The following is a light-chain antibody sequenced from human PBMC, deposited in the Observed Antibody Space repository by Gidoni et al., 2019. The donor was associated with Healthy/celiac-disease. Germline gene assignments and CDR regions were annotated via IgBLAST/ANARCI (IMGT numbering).Light chain of an antibody. V-gene: IGKV3-20*01. CDR2: HAS. Sequence: EIVLTQSPGTLSLSPGERATLSCRASQRVSSSYLAWYQQKPGQAPRLLIFHASSRATGIPDRFSGSGSGTDFTLTISRLEPEDFAVYYCQQYGSSPRSFGQGTKLEIK. CDR1: QRVSSSY. CDR3: QQYGSSPRS. J-gene: IGKJ2*04.